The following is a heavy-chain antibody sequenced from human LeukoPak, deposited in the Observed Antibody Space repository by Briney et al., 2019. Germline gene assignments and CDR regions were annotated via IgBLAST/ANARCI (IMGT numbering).Heavy chain of an antibody. V-gene: IGHV3-9*01. D-gene: IGHD3-10*01. Sequence: GGSLRLSCTASGFTFDDYAMHWVRQAPGKGLEWVSGISWNSGDILYADSVRGRFTISRDNTRNSLHLQMNSLRPDDTAFYYCARGDRQYASGSYFRNWGQGTLVTVSS. CDR3: ARGDRQYASGSYFRN. CDR1: GFTFDDYA. CDR2: ISWNSGDI. J-gene: IGHJ1*01.